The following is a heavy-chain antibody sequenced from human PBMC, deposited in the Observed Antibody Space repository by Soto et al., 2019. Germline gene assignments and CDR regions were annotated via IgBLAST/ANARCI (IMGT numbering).Heavy chain of an antibody. CDR2: IVTYNGNT. CDR3: AVAVAGPTAIGY. Sequence: ASVKVSCKAAGYTFTNYGISWVRQAPGQGLEWMGWIVTYNGNTQSTQKLQGRVTMTTDTSTSTAYMELRSLRSDDTAVYYCAVAVAGPTAIGYWGQGTLVTVS. CDR1: GYTFTNYG. D-gene: IGHD6-19*01. V-gene: IGHV1-18*01. J-gene: IGHJ4*02.